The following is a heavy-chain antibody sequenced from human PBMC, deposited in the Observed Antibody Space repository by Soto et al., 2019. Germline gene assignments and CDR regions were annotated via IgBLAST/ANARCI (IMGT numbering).Heavy chain of an antibody. V-gene: IGHV4-34*01. J-gene: IGHJ4*02. D-gene: IGHD5-12*01. CDR3: ARGVATVVTSYFDY. CDR2: INHSGST. CDR1: GGSVSGYY. Sequence: QVQLQQWGAGLLKPSETLSLTCAVYGGSVSGYYWSWIRQPPGKGLEWIGEINHSGSTNYNPSLKSRVTISVDTSKNQFSLKLSSVTAADTAVYYCARGVATVVTSYFDYWGQGTLVTVSS.